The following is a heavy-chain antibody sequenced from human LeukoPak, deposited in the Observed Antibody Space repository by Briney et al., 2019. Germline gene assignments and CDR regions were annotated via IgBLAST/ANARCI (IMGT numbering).Heavy chain of an antibody. D-gene: IGHD3-3*01. Sequence: SETLSLTCTVSGGSISSYYWSWIRQPPGKGLEWIGYIYYSGSTNYNPSLKSRVTISVDTSKNQFSLKLSSVTAADTAVYYCARQADFDWFDPWGQGTLVTVSS. CDR1: GGSISSYY. CDR3: ARQADFDWFDP. J-gene: IGHJ5*02. CDR2: IYYSGST. V-gene: IGHV4-59*01.